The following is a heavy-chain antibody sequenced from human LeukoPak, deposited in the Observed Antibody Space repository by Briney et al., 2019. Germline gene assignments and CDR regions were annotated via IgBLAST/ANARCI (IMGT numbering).Heavy chain of an antibody. CDR2: INPNSGGT. J-gene: IGHJ4*02. D-gene: IGHD3-22*01. Sequence: ASVKVPCKASGYTFTGYYMHWVRQAPGQGLEWMGWINPNSGGTNYAQKFQGRVTMTRDTSISTACMELSRLRSDDTAVYYCARDLFHYYDSSGYPHHPIDYWGQGTMVTVSS. CDR3: ARDLFHYYDSSGYPHHPIDY. CDR1: GYTFTGYY. V-gene: IGHV1-2*02.